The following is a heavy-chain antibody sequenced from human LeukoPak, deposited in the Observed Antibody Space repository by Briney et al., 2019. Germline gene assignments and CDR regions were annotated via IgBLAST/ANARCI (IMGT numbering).Heavy chain of an antibody. CDR3: ARGSGGAAVIFDY. V-gene: IGHV3-21*01. CDR2: MSSSSSDI. D-gene: IGHD6-13*01. J-gene: IGHJ4*02. Sequence: LRLSCAASGVTFSSYSMNWVRQAPGKGVEGVSWMSSSSSDIYYADSVKGRFTISRDDAKNSLYLQMNSLRAEDTAVYYCARGSGGAAVIFDYWGQGTLVXV. CDR1: GVTFSSYS.